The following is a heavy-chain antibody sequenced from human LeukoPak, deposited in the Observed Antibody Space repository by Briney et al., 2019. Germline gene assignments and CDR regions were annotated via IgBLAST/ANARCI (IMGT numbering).Heavy chain of an antibody. CDR3: AKAYYDSSGYSYYFDY. D-gene: IGHD3-22*01. V-gene: IGHV3-21*01. CDR2: ISGSSAYV. Sequence: GGSLRLSCAASGFPFSAYSTNWVRRAPGKGLEWVSSISGSSAYVYYADSVKGRFTVSRDNAKNSLYLQMSSLRAEDTAVYYCAKAYYDSSGYSYYFDYWGQGTPVTVSS. CDR1: GFPFSAYS. J-gene: IGHJ4*02.